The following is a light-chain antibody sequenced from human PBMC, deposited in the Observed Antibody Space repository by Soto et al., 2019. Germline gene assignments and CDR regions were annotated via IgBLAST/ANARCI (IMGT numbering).Light chain of an antibody. CDR3: ASYTSSRVWV. J-gene: IGLJ3*02. CDR2: EVT. CDR1: SSDVGGYNG. V-gene: IGLV2-18*02. Sequence: QSALTQPPSVSGSPGQSVTISCTGTSSDVGGYNGSSWYQHPPGTAPKLIIYEVTSRPSGVPVRFSGSKSANMASLTISGLPAEDEADYYCASYTSSRVWVFGGGTKLTVL.